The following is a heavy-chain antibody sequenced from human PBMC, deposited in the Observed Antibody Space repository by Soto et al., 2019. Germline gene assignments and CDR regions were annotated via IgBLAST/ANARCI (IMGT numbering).Heavy chain of an antibody. V-gene: IGHV3-48*01. CDR2: ITSSGSST. Sequence: PGGSLRLSCAASGFTFSTSSMNWVRQAPGKGLEWVSYITSSGSSTSYADSVKGRFTISRDNAKDSLYLQMNSLRAEDTAVYYCARTFWTGYLPIACWGQGALVTVSS. J-gene: IGHJ4*02. CDR1: GFTFSTSS. D-gene: IGHD3-3*01. CDR3: ARTFWTGYLPIAC.